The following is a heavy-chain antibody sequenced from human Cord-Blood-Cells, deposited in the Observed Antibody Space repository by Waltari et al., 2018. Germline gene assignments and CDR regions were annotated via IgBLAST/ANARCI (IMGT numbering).Heavy chain of an antibody. J-gene: IGHJ4*02. V-gene: IGHV3-48*03. CDR3: ARDSLFGPPDSSSWYIIDY. D-gene: IGHD6-13*01. CDR1: GFTFSSYE. Sequence: EVQLVESGGGLVQPGGSLRLSCAASGFTFSSYEMNWVRQAPGKGLEWVSYISSSGSTIYYADSVKGRFTISRDNAKNSLYLQMNSLRAEDTAVYYCARDSLFGPPDSSSWYIIDYWGQGTLVTVSS. CDR2: ISSSGSTI.